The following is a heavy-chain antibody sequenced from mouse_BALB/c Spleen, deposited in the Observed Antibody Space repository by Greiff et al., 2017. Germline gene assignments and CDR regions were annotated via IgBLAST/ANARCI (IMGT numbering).Heavy chain of an antibody. CDR2: ISSGSSTI. D-gene: IGHD6-1*01. CDR3: ARAGISLMDY. Sequence: EVMLVESGGGLVQPGGSRKLSCAASGFTFSSFGMHWVRQAPEKGLEWVAYISSGSSTIYYADTVKGRFTISRDNPKNTLFLQMTSLRSEDTAMYYCARAGISLMDYWGQGPSVPVSS. CDR1: GFTFSSFG. V-gene: IGHV5-17*02. J-gene: IGHJ4*01.